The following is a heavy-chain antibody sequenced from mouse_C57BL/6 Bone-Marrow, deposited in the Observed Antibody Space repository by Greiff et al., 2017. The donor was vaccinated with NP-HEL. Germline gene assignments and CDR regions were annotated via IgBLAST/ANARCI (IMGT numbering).Heavy chain of an antibody. D-gene: IGHD4-1*01. CDR2: IYPGSGNT. Sequence: QVQLQQSGAELVRPGASVKLSCKASGYTFTDYYINWVKQRPGQGLEWIARIYPGSGNTYYNEKFKGKATLTAEKSSSTAYMQLSSLTSEDSAVYFCARTANWDSYWYFDVWGTGTTVTVSS. J-gene: IGHJ1*03. CDR3: ARTANWDSYWYFDV. CDR1: GYTFTDYY. V-gene: IGHV1-76*01.